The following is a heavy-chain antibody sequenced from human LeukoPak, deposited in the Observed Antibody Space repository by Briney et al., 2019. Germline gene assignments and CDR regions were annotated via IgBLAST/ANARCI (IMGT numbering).Heavy chain of an antibody. CDR2: IAFDGSDK. CDR1: GFTFSSYG. CDR3: ARDTGYSSSSAGFY. Sequence: GGSLRLSCAASGFTFSSYGMHWVRQAPGKGLEWVAVIAFDGSDKNYADSVKGRFTISRDNSKNTLYLQMNSLRAEDTAVYYCARDTGYSSSSAGFYWGQGTLVTVSS. V-gene: IGHV3-30*03. J-gene: IGHJ4*02. D-gene: IGHD6-19*01.